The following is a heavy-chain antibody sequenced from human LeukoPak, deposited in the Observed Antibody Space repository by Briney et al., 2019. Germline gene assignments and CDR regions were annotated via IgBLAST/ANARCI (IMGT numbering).Heavy chain of an antibody. V-gene: IGHV4/OR15-8*02. CDR3: ARGYCTGGNCYSFGY. J-gene: IGHJ4*02. D-gene: IGHD2-8*02. Sequence: SETLSLTCVVSGASVSTNNWWKWVRQAPGKGLEWIGEVYHSGLTNYSPSLKSRVSMSIDKSKNIFSLNLTSVTAAETAVYYCARGYCTGGNCYSFGYWGQGTLVIVSS. CDR1: GASVSTNNW. CDR2: VYHSGLT.